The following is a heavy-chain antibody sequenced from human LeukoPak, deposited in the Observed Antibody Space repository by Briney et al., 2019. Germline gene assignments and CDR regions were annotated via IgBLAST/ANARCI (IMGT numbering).Heavy chain of an antibody. D-gene: IGHD4-11*01. CDR3: VGTTPGYYYYYMDV. V-gene: IGHV4-4*09. Sequence: ETLSLTCTVSGGSITGFYWNWIRQPPGKGLEWIGLLSNSGSTNYNPSLESRVIISVDTSKNQFSLKLSSVTAADTAVYYCVGTTPGYYYYYMDVWGKGTTVTVSS. J-gene: IGHJ6*03. CDR2: LSNSGST. CDR1: GGSITGFY.